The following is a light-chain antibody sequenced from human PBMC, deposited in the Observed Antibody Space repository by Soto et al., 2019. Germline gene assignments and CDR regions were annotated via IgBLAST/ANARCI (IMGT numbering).Light chain of an antibody. V-gene: IGLV2-11*01. J-gene: IGLJ2*01. CDR1: SSDVGGYNY. Sequence: QSALTQPRSVSGSPGQSVTISCTGTSSDVGGYNYVSWYQQHPGKAPKLMIYEVSKRPSGVPDRFSGSKSGNTASLTISGLQAEDEADYYCCSYEGSYVVFGGGTKLTVL. CDR2: EVS. CDR3: CSYEGSYVV.